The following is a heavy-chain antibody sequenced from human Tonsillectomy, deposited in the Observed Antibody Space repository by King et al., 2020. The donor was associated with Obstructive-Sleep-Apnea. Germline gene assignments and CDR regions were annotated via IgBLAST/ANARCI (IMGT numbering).Heavy chain of an antibody. CDR3: ARDGDWYAFDI. CDR1: GGSISNGDYY. J-gene: IGHJ3*02. V-gene: IGHV4-30-4*01. Sequence: VQLQESGPGLVKPSQTLSLTCNVSGGSISNGDYYWSWIRQPPGKGLEWIGYIYYSGITYYNPSLKSRVTISVDTSKKQFSLKLSSVTAADTAVYYCARDGDWYAFDIWGQGTMVTVSS. CDR2: IYYSGIT. D-gene: IGHD3-9*01.